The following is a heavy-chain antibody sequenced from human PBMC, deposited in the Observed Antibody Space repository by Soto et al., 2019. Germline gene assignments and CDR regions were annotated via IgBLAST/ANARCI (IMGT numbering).Heavy chain of an antibody. CDR3: AKDFAVRSMARGVLEY. CDR1: GFSFSSYG. CDR2: ISYDGSNK. V-gene: IGHV3-30*18. D-gene: IGHD3-10*01. Sequence: GGSLRLSCAASGFSFSSYGMHWVRQAPGKGLEWVAVISYDGSNKDYADSVKGRLTISRDNSKNTLYLQMNSLRVEDTAVYYCAKDFAVRSMARGVLEYWGQGTQVTVSS. J-gene: IGHJ4*02.